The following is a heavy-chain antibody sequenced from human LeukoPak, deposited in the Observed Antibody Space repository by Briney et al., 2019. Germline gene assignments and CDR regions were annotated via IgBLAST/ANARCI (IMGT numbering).Heavy chain of an antibody. CDR1: GGSISSGSYY. D-gene: IGHD6-13*01. Sequence: SETLSLTCTVSGGSISSGSYYWSWIRQPAGKGLEWIGRIYTSGSTNYNPSLKSRVTISVDTSKNQFSLKLSSVTAADTAVYYCARTYSRWVAGPPYYWGQGTLVTVSS. CDR3: ARTYSRWVAGPPYY. V-gene: IGHV4-61*02. J-gene: IGHJ4*02. CDR2: IYTSGST.